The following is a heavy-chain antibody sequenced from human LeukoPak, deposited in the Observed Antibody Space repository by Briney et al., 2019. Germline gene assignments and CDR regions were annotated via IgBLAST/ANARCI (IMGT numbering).Heavy chain of an antibody. V-gene: IGHV3-23*01. J-gene: IGHJ4*02. D-gene: IGHD3-10*01. CDR2: ISGSGGST. CDR3: ARGRWFGDFHLDY. Sequence: GGSLRLSCVASGFTFSSYAMNWVRQAPGKGLEWVSTISGSGGSTYYADSVKGRFTISRDNSKNTLYLQRISLRAEDTAVYYCARGRWFGDFHLDYWGQGTLVTVSS. CDR1: GFTFSSYA.